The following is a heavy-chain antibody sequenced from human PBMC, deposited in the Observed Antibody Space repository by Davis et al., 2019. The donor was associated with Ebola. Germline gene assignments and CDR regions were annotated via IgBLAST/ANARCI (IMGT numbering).Heavy chain of an antibody. D-gene: IGHD3-3*01. J-gene: IGHJ4*02. V-gene: IGHV1-2*06. CDR3: ARTNYDFWSGYLKYFDY. CDR2: TNPNSGGT. Sequence: ASVKVSCKTSGYTFSSYGISWVRQAPGQGLEWMGRTNPNSGGTNYAQKFQGRVTMTKDTSISTAYMELSRLRSDDTAVYYCARTNYDFWSGYLKYFDYWGQGTLVTVSS. CDR1: GYTFSSYG.